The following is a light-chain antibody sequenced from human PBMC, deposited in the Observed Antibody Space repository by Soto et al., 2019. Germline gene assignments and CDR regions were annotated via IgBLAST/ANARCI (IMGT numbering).Light chain of an antibody. CDR2: AAS. J-gene: IGKJ5*01. Sequence: EIVLTQSPGTLSLSPGERATLSCRASQSVSISHLAWYQHKPGQAPRLRIYAASSAATGSPDSFIGGGSATDFTLALSRLDAGDFAVYYCQTYGYSPITFGQGTRLEIK. V-gene: IGKV3-20*01. CDR1: QSVSISH. CDR3: QTYGYSPIT.